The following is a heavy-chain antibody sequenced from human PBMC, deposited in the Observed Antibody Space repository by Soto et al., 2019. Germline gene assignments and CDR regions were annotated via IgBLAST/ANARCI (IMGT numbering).Heavy chain of an antibody. Sequence: QVQLQESGPGLVKPSETLSITCTVSGDSISTYYWTWIRQPPGKGLEWIGYIYNSATTKYNPSLKSLVTISLDTSKNQFSVKLSSVTTADTAVYYCARGRFDFIWGTPAAYLDYWGQGALVTVSS. CDR2: IYNSATT. D-gene: IGHD3-16*01. J-gene: IGHJ4*02. CDR1: GDSISTYY. CDR3: ARGRFDFIWGTPAAYLDY. V-gene: IGHV4-59*01.